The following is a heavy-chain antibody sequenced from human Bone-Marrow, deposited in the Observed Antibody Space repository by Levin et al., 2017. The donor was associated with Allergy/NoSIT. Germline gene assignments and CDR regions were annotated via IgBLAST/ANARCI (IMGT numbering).Heavy chain of an antibody. D-gene: IGHD3-9*01. Sequence: GGSLRLSCAASGFTFTTHAMHWVRQAPGKGLDWVALIWYDGSNKFYADSVKGRFTISRDNSKSTVYLQMNSLRAEDTAVYFCARADYDVLTGYDYWGQGTLVTVSS. CDR1: GFTFTTHA. CDR2: IWYDGSNK. CDR3: ARADYDVLTGYDY. J-gene: IGHJ4*02. V-gene: IGHV3-33*01.